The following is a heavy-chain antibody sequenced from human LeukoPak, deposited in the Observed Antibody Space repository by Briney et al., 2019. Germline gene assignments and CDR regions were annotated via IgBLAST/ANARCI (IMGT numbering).Heavy chain of an antibody. D-gene: IGHD6-19*01. CDR1: GYTFTGYY. CDR2: INPNSSDT. J-gene: IGHJ4*02. CDR3: ARQVAGSFDY. Sequence: ASVKVSCKASGYTFTGYYMHWVRQAPGQGLEWMGWINPNSSDTIYAQKFQGRVTMTRDTSISTGFMELSSLRSDDTAVYYCARQVAGSFDYWGRGTLVTVSS. V-gene: IGHV1-2*02.